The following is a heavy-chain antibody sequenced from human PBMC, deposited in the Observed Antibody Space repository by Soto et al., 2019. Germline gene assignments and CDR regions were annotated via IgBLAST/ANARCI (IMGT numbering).Heavy chain of an antibody. CDR2: IYPGDSDT. J-gene: IGHJ3*02. V-gene: IGHV5-51*01. CDR1: GYRFTSNW. CDR3: ARTRGGILDASDI. Sequence: GESLKISCKGSGYRFTSNWIGWVRQMPGKGLEWMGVIYPGDSDTRYSPSFQGQVTISADKSISTAYLQWSSLKASDTAMYYCARTRGGILDASDIWGQGTMVTVSS. D-gene: IGHD3-16*01.